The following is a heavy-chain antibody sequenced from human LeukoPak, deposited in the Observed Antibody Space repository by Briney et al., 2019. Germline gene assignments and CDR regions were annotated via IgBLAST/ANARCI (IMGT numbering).Heavy chain of an antibody. CDR3: ARVSWTEGRYSYGYLDY. Sequence: QTLSLTCAISGDSVSSNSAAWNWIRQSPSRGLEWLGRTYYRSKWYNDYAVSVKSRITINPDTSKNQFSLQLNSVTPEDTAVYYCARVSWTEGRYSYGYLDYWGQGTLVTVSS. V-gene: IGHV6-1*01. CDR2: TYYRSKWYN. J-gene: IGHJ4*02. CDR1: GDSVSSNSAA. D-gene: IGHD5-18*01.